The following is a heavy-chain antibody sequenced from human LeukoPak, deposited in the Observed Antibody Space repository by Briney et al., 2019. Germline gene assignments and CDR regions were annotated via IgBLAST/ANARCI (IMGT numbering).Heavy chain of an antibody. Sequence: GRSLSLSYAPSGFIVSSYGMGCVSHALGKGMEWVSAIRGGGGSTDNADSVKGRFTISRENSKNTLYLQMNSLRAEDTAVYYCAKGQFSIAAAVMYYYYGMDVWGQGTTVTVSS. D-gene: IGHD6-13*01. CDR2: IRGGGGST. V-gene: IGHV3-23*01. CDR1: GFIVSSYG. J-gene: IGHJ6*02. CDR3: AKGQFSIAAAVMYYYYGMDV.